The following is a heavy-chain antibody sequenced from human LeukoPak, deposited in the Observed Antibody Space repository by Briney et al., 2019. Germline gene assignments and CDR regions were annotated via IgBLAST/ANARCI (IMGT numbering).Heavy chain of an antibody. V-gene: IGHV4-59*01. CDR3: ARHSDSVHSPFNY. Sequence: KPSETLSLTCTVSGGSISSYYWSWIRQPPGKGLEWIGYIYYSGSTNYNPSLQSRVTISVDTSKNQFSLKLSSVTAADTAVYYCARHSDSVHSPFNYWGQGTLVTVSS. J-gene: IGHJ4*02. D-gene: IGHD5/OR15-5a*01. CDR2: IYYSGST. CDR1: GGSISSYY.